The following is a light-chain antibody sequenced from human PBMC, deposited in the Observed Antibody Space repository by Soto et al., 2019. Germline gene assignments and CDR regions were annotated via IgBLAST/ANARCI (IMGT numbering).Light chain of an antibody. Sequence: EIVMTQSPATLAVSPGERATLSCTASHCVYSNVAWFQQRPGQAPRLLIYRASTRATGTPARFSGSGSGTEFTLTITSLQSEDFALYYCQQYHNLWTFGRGTKVDIK. CDR2: RAS. CDR3: QQYHNLWT. J-gene: IGKJ1*01. V-gene: IGKV3-15*01. CDR1: HCVYSN.